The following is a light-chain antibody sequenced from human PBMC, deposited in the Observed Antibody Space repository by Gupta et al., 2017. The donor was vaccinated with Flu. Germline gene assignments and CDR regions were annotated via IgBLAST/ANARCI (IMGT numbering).Light chain of an antibody. CDR3: QLYDRSLSWV. J-gene: IGLJ3*02. Sequence: QSVLTQPPSVSGAPGQRVTISCTGSSSNIGAGYDVHWYQQLPGTAPKLLIYGNSNRPSGVPDRFSGSKSGNSASLTITGLQAEDESDYYCQLYDRSLSWVFGGGTKLTVL. CDR2: GNS. V-gene: IGLV1-40*01. CDR1: SSNIGAGYD.